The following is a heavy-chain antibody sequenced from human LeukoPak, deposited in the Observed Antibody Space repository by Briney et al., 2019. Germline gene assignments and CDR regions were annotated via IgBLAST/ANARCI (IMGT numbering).Heavy chain of an antibody. D-gene: IGHD3-10*01. V-gene: IGHV3-30*03. CDR3: GGGGRGMVRGGGGFDY. Sequence: PGRSLRLSCAASGFTFSSYGMHWVRQAPGKGLEWVAVISYDGSNKYYADSVKGRFTISRDNAKNSLYLQMNSLRAEDTAVYYWGGGGRGMVRGGGGFDYWGQGTLVTVSS. CDR1: GFTFSSYG. CDR2: ISYDGSNK. J-gene: IGHJ4*02.